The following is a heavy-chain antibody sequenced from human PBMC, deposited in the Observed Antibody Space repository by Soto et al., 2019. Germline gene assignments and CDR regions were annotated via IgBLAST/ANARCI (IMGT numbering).Heavy chain of an antibody. Sequence: ASVKVSCKASGYIFTGYYMHWVRQAPGQGLEWMGWINPNSGGTNYAQKFQGWVTMTRDTSISTAYMELSRLRSDDTAVYYCARSSGYYYDSSDAFDIWGQGTMVTVSS. J-gene: IGHJ3*02. CDR3: ARSSGYYYDSSDAFDI. D-gene: IGHD3-22*01. CDR1: GYIFTGYY. V-gene: IGHV1-2*04. CDR2: INPNSGGT.